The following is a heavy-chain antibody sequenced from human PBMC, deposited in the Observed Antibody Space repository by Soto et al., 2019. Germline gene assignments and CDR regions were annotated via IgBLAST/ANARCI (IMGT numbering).Heavy chain of an antibody. V-gene: IGHV3-30*18. CDR3: EKYVRPHYYYDTTGYYRDY. CDR2: MSYDGGNK. Sequence: QVQLVESGGGVVQPGRSLRLSCAASGFTFSNYDMHWVRQAPGKGLEWVALMSYDGGNKYYADSVKGRFTISRDNSKNTLYLQMISLRAEDTAVYYCEKYVRPHYYYDTTGYYRDYWGQGTLVTVSS. CDR1: GFTFSNYD. J-gene: IGHJ4*02. D-gene: IGHD3-22*01.